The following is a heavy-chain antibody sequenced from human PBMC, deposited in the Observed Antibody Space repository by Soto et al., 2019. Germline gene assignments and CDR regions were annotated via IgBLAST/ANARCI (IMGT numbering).Heavy chain of an antibody. J-gene: IGHJ4*02. CDR3: AKWSYLDY. CDR1: GFSFASFA. Sequence: DVRLAESGGGLVQPGGSLRLSCTTSGFSFASFAMTWVRQAPGKGLEWVATISGSDGKTYYADSVKGRFSISRDTSRNTLYLQMNSLRADDTAIYYCAKWSYLDYWGQGNRVNVSS. D-gene: IGHD3-3*01. V-gene: IGHV3-23*04. CDR2: ISGSDGKT.